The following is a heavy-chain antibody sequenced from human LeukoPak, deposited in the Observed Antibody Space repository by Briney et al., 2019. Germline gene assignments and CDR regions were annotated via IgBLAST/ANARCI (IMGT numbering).Heavy chain of an antibody. J-gene: IGHJ4*02. CDR1: GFTFSSYA. CDR2: ISFDGNTK. CDR3: ARDRGVATMDY. Sequence: GGSLRLSCAASGFTFSSYAIHWVRQRPGKGLEWVAVISFDGNTKYYPDSVKGRFTISRDNSKNTLSLQMNSLTPEDTAVYYCARDRGVATMDYWGQGTLVTVSS. V-gene: IGHV3-30*14. D-gene: IGHD5-12*01.